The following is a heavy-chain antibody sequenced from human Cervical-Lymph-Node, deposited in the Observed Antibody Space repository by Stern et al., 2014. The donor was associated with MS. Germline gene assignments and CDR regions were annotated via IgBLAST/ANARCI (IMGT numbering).Heavy chain of an antibody. Sequence: EVQLVESGAEVKEPGESLKISCKGSGYTFTHYWIAWVRQTPGKGLEWMGIIYPADSDLRYSPSFQGQVTISADRSFNTIYLQWSSLEASDTAMYYCARHYYYDSSGYLDYWGQGTLVTVSS. CDR2: IYPADSDL. CDR1: GYTFTHYW. D-gene: IGHD3-22*01. V-gene: IGHV5-51*01. CDR3: ARHYYYDSSGYLDY. J-gene: IGHJ4*02.